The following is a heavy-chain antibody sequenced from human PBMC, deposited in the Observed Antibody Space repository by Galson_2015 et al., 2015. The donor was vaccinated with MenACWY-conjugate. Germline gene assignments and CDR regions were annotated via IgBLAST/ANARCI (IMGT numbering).Heavy chain of an antibody. CDR1: GFTFSRYA. V-gene: IGHV3-23*01. J-gene: IGHJ4*02. CDR3: AKNEGDSNNGSGSSFDN. Sequence: SLRLSCAASGFTFSRYAMTWVRQAPGQGLEWVSAISGSGGSTFYADSVKGRFTISRDSSKNTVYLRMNSLRAEDTALYYCAKNEGDSNNGSGSSFDNWGQGTLVTVSS. CDR2: ISGSGGST. D-gene: IGHD3-10*01.